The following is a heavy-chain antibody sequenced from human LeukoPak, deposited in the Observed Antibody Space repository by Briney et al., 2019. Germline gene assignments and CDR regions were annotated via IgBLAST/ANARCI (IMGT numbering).Heavy chain of an antibody. Sequence: GGSLRLSCAASGFTFSSYAMSWVRQAPGKGLEWVSAISGSGGSKYYADSVKGRFTISRDNSKNTLYLQMNSLRAEDTAVYYCAKGAITMVRGATLYFDYWGQGTLVTVSS. D-gene: IGHD3-10*01. CDR3: AKGAITMVRGATLYFDY. CDR2: ISGSGGSK. V-gene: IGHV3-23*01. J-gene: IGHJ4*02. CDR1: GFTFSSYA.